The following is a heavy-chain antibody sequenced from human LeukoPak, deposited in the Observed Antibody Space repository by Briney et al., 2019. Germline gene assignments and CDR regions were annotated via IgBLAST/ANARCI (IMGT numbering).Heavy chain of an antibody. J-gene: IGHJ4*02. V-gene: IGHV3-23*01. CDR2: ISGSGGGI. CDR1: GFTFSSYA. D-gene: IGHD6-13*01. Sequence: PGGSLRLSCAASGFTFSSYAMNWVRQAPGKGLEWVSTISGSGGGIYYADSVKGRFTISRDNSKNTLYLQMKSLRAEDTAVYYCAKVRDSSSWYRLFDYWGQGTLVTVSS. CDR3: AKVRDSSSWYRLFDY.